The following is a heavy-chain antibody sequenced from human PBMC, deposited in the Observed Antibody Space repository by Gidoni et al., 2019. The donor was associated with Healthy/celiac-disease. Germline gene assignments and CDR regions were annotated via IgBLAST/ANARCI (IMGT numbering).Heavy chain of an antibody. CDR2: INPSGGST. Sequence: QVQLVQSGAEVKKPGASVKVSCQAPGYTFTSYYMPWVRQAPGQGLEWMGIINPSGGSTSYAQKFQGRVTMTRDTSTSTVYMELSSLRSEDTAVYYCALGTEGFDYWGQGTLVTVSS. CDR1: GYTFTSYY. J-gene: IGHJ4*02. CDR3: ALGTEGFDY. V-gene: IGHV1-46*01. D-gene: IGHD7-27*01.